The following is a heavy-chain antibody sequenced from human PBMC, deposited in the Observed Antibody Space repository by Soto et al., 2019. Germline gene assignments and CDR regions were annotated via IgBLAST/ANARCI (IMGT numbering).Heavy chain of an antibody. D-gene: IGHD3-3*01. CDR1: GFTLSDHY. J-gene: IGHJ6*02. CDR2: SRNKANSYTT. CDR3: ARSGGIDV. V-gene: IGHV3-72*01. Sequence: EVQLVESGGGLVQPGGSLRLSCAASGFTLSDHYMDWVRQAPGKGLEWVGRSRNKANSYTTEYAASVKGRFTISRDDSKNSLYLQMNSLNTEDSAVYYCARSGGIDVWGQGTTVTVSS.